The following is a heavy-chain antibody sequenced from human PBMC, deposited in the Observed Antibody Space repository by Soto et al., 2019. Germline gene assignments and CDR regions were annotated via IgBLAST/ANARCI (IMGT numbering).Heavy chain of an antibody. CDR3: AKDKSHCWGVACKDYFDH. CDR1: GFMFSTYG. Sequence: QVQLVDSGGGVVQPGRSLRLSCTASGFMFSTYGMHWFRQAPGKGLEWVALVSLDGTNKYYADSVKGRFTISRDNSKNTLYLQMDSLRAEDTAVYYCAKDKSHCWGVACKDYFDHWGQGTLVTVSS. J-gene: IGHJ4*02. V-gene: IGHV3-30*18. CDR2: VSLDGTNK. D-gene: IGHD2-15*01.